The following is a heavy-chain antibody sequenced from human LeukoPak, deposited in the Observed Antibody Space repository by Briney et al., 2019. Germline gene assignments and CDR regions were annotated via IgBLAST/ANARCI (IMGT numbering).Heavy chain of an antibody. CDR2: ISWNSGSI. CDR1: GFTFDDYA. V-gene: IGHV3-9*01. CDR3: AKDGPRYCSSTSCYAPLWFDP. D-gene: IGHD2-2*01. Sequence: PGGSLRLSCAASGFTFDDYAMHWVRQAPGKGLEWVSGISWNSGSIGYADSVKGRFTISRDNAKNSLYLQMNSLRAEDTALYYCAKDGPRYCSSTSCYAPLWFDPWGQGTLVTVSS. J-gene: IGHJ5*02.